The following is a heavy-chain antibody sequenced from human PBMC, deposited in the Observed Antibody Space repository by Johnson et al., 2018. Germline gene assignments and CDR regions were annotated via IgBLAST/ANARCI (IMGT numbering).Heavy chain of an antibody. J-gene: IGHJ6*03. CDR1: GFTFSSYG. CDR3: AKEATAMTVYYYYMDV. V-gene: IGHV3-30*18. D-gene: IGHD5-18*01. CDR2: ISYDGSNN. Sequence: QVQLVQSGGGVVQPGRSLRLSCAASGFTFSSYGMHWVRQAPGKGLEWVAVISYDGSNNYYADSVKGRFTISRDNSKNTLYLQMNSLRAEDTAVYYCAKEATAMTVYYYYMDVWGKGTTVTVSS.